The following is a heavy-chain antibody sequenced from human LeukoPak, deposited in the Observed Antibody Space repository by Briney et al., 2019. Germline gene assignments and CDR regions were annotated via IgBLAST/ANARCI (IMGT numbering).Heavy chain of an antibody. CDR1: GYTFTSYA. CDR2: INTNTGNP. CDR3: ARGYCSSTSCYGGSY. Sequence: ASVKVSCKASGYTFTSYAMNWVRQAPGQGLEWMGWINTNTGNPTYAQGFTGRFVFSLDTTVSTAYLQISSLKAEDTAVYYCARGYCSSTSCYGGSYWGQGTLVTVSS. V-gene: IGHV7-4-1*02. D-gene: IGHD2-2*01. J-gene: IGHJ4*02.